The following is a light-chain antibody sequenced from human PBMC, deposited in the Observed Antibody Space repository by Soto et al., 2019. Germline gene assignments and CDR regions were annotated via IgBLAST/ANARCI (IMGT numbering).Light chain of an antibody. CDR3: CSYAVSSIFVYV. J-gene: IGLJ1*01. V-gene: IGLV2-23*02. Sequence: QSALNQPASVSGSPGQSITISCTGTSSDVGSYNLVSWYQQHPGKAPKLMVYEVSKRPSGVSNRFSGSKSGNTASLTISGLQAEDEADYGCCSYAVSSIFVYVFGTGTKVTVL. CDR1: SSDVGSYNL. CDR2: EVS.